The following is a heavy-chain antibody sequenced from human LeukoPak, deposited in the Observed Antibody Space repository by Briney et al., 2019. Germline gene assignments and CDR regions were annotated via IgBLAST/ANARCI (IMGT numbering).Heavy chain of an antibody. J-gene: IGHJ6*03. V-gene: IGHV3-23*01. D-gene: IGHD3-22*01. CDR1: GFTFSSYA. CDR2: VSVSGIIT. Sequence: GGSLRLSCAASGFTFSSYAMSWVRQAPGKGLEWVSAVSVSGIITYYADSVKGRFTISRDNSKNTLYLQMGSLRAEDMDVYYCARDSMNYYDSSGYYGYYYYYMDVWGKGTTVTVSS. CDR3: ARDSMNYYDSSGYYGYYYYYMDV.